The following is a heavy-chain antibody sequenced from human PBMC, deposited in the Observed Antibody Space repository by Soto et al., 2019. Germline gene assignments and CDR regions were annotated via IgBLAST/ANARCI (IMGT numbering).Heavy chain of an antibody. D-gene: IGHD5-12*01. Sequence: GGSLRLSCAVSGFTVSNNYMSWVRQAPGKGLEWVSIISINGSIYYADSVKGRFTISRDNAKNTLYLQMNSLSAEDTAVYYCARDSREYNAYDYNWGQGTLVTVSS. CDR2: ISINGSI. CDR3: ARDSREYNAYDYN. J-gene: IGHJ4*02. CDR1: GFTVSNNY. V-gene: IGHV3-53*01.